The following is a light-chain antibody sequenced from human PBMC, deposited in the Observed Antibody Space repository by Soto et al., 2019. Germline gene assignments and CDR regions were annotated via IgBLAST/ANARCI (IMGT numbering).Light chain of an antibody. CDR2: GAS. V-gene: IGKV3-15*01. Sequence: EIVLTQSPGTLSLSPGESATLSCRASQSVSNNLTWYQQKPGQPPRLLIYGASTRATGVPGRFSGSGSGTEFTLSISSLQSEDFAVYYCQQYNDWWTFGQGTKVDI. CDR1: QSVSNN. J-gene: IGKJ1*01. CDR3: QQYNDWWT.